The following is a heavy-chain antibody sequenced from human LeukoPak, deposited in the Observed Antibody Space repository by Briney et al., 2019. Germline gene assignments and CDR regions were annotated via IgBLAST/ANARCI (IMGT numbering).Heavy chain of an antibody. Sequence: SVKVSCKASGGTFSSYAISWVRQAPGQGLEWMGRIIPIFGIANYAQKFQGRVTITADKSTSTAYMELSSLRSEDTAVYYCARDGYKGGCDSWGQGTLVTVSS. V-gene: IGHV1-69*04. CDR3: ARDGYKGGCDS. D-gene: IGHD5-24*01. CDR1: GGTFSSYA. J-gene: IGHJ4*02. CDR2: IIPIFGIA.